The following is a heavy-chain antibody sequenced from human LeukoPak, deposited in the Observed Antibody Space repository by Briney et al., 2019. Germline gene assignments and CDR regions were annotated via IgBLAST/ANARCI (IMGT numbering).Heavy chain of an antibody. CDR3: ARMTYTSGDS. Sequence: SETLSLTCTVSGGSISSNSYYWGWIRQPPGKGLEWMGNIYYSGSTYYNESLKSRLTISMDTSKNQFSLKLSSVTASDTAVYYCARMTYTSGDSWGHGTLVTVSS. CDR2: IYYSGST. D-gene: IGHD3-10*01. V-gene: IGHV4-39*07. CDR1: GGSISSNSYY. J-gene: IGHJ4*01.